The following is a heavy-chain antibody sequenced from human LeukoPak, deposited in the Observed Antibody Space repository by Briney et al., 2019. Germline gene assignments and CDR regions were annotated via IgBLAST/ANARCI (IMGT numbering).Heavy chain of an antibody. D-gene: IGHD6-6*01. CDR2: ISSSSSYI. V-gene: IGHV3-21*01. Sequence: GGSLRLSCAASGFTFSTYSMNWVRQAPGKGLEWVSSISSSSSYIYYADSVKGRFTISRDNAKNSLYLQVNSLRAEDTAVYYCARDRGMYSSYIFDYWGQGTLVTVSS. J-gene: IGHJ4*02. CDR3: ARDRGMYSSYIFDY. CDR1: GFTFSTYS.